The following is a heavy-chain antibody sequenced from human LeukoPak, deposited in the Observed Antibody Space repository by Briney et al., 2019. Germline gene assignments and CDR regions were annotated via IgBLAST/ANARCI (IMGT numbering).Heavy chain of an antibody. J-gene: IGHJ4*02. Sequence: SETLSLTCTVSGGSLSSYYWSWIRQPPGKGLEWIGYIYYSGSTNYNPSLKSRVTISVDTSKNQFSLKLSSVTAADTAVYYCARVGKMITIFGVARGDYFDYWGQGTLVTVSS. CDR3: ARVGKMITIFGVARGDYFDY. D-gene: IGHD3-3*01. CDR2: IYYSGST. V-gene: IGHV4-59*01. CDR1: GGSLSSYY.